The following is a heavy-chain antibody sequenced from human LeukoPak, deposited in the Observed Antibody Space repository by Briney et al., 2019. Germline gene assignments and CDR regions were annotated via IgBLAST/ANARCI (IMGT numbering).Heavy chain of an antibody. CDR2: IYSGGST. CDR1: GFTVSSNY. Sequence: GGSLRLSCAASGFTVSSNYMSWVRQAPGKGQEWVSVIYSGGSTYYADSVKGRFTISRDNSKNTLYLQMNSLRAEDTAVYYCAKDLFDVVVVPAAPDAFDIWGQGTMVTVSS. V-gene: IGHV3-53*01. J-gene: IGHJ3*02. D-gene: IGHD2-2*01. CDR3: AKDLFDVVVVPAAPDAFDI.